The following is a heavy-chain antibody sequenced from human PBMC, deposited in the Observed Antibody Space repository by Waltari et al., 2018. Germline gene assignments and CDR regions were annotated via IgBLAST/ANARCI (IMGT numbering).Heavy chain of an antibody. D-gene: IGHD5-18*01. CDR3: AREGYSYELGY. CDR1: GFTFRRYG. CDR2: ISSSSSTR. Sequence: EVQLVESGGGLVQPGGSLRLSCAASGFTFRRYGMNWVRQAPGKGLEWVSYISSSSSTRYYADSVKSRFTISRDKAKNSLYLQMNSLRAEDTAVYYCAREGYSYELGYWGQGTLVTVSS. J-gene: IGHJ4*02. V-gene: IGHV3-48*01.